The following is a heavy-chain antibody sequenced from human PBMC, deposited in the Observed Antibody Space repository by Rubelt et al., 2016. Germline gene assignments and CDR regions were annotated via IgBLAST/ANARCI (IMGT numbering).Heavy chain of an antibody. Sequence: WLTCTVSGGSISSYYWSWIRQPPGKGLEWIGYIYYSGSTNYNPSLKSRVTISVDTSKNQFSLKLSSVTAADTAVYYCARMIQLWLGIDYWGQGTLVTVSS. V-gene: IGHV4-59*01. D-gene: IGHD5-18*01. CDR3: ARMIQLWLGIDY. CDR2: IYYSGST. J-gene: IGHJ4*02. CDR1: GGSISSYY.